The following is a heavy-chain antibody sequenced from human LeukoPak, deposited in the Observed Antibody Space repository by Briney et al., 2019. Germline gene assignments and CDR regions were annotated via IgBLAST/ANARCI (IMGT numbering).Heavy chain of an antibody. CDR1: GYTFTSYY. CDR2: INPNSGGT. V-gene: IGHV1-2*02. Sequence: VASVKVSCKASGYTFTSYYMHWVRQAPGQGLEWMGWINPNSGGTNYAQKFQGRVTMTRDTSISTAYMELSRLRSDDTAVYYCARTRLYYYDSSGPSFDYWGQGTLVTVSS. D-gene: IGHD3-22*01. CDR3: ARTRLYYYDSSGPSFDY. J-gene: IGHJ4*02.